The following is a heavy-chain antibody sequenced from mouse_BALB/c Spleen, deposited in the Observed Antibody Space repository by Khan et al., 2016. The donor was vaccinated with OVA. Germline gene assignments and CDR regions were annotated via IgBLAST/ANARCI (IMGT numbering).Heavy chain of an antibody. CDR2: IFPGTGTT. CDR3: ARCYFSNYEFVY. D-gene: IGHD2-5*01. V-gene: IGHV1S132*01. J-gene: IGHJ3*01. CDR1: GYTFTSYW. Sequence: QIQLVQSGAELVKPGASVKLSCKTSGYTFTSYWIQWVKQRPGQGLGWIGQIFPGTGTTYYNENFKGKATLTVDTSSSTAYMQLSSLTSEDSADYLCARCYFSNYEFVYWGQGTLVTVSP.